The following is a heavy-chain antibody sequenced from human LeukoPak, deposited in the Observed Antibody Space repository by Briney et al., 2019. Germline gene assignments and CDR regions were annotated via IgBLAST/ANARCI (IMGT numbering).Heavy chain of an antibody. CDR3: ARFGLPYAIDL. D-gene: IGHD3/OR15-3a*01. Sequence: GGSLRLSCIASGFTINQYAMSWVRQAPVKGLEWVASIRPDGSGVFYVDSVKGRFTYSRDNAKNSLDLQMNSLRAEDTAVYYCARFGLPYAIDLWGQGTMVTVSS. CDR2: IRPDGSGV. J-gene: IGHJ6*02. V-gene: IGHV3-7*01. CDR1: GFTINQYA.